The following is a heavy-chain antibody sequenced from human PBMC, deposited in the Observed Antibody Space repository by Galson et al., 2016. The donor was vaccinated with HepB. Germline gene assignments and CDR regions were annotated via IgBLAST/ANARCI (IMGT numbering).Heavy chain of an antibody. D-gene: IGHD3-10*01. CDR3: AKDLGSYYGSGSYRDYYYGMDV. V-gene: IGHV3-23*01. CDR2: ISGSGGST. Sequence: SLRLSCAASGFTFSSYAMSWVRQAPGKGLEWVSVISGSGGSTYYADSVRGRFTISRDNSKNTLCLQMNSLRAEDTALYYCAKDLGSYYGSGSYRDYYYGMDVWGQGTTVT. CDR1: GFTFSSYA. J-gene: IGHJ6*02.